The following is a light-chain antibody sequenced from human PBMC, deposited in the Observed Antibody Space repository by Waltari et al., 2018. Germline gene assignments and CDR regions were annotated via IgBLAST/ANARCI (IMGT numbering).Light chain of an antibody. CDR2: QGS. CDR3: MQVLRTLWT. Sequence: DIVVTQSPLSLPVTPGEPASISCRSNQSLLHNNGYNYLDWFLQKPGQPPQLLIYQGSNRASGAHARFRGSGSVTDVKRQFTRVEAGDVGVYYGMQVLRTLWTYGQGSKVAIK. V-gene: IGKV2-28*01. J-gene: IGKJ1*01. CDR1: QSLLHNNGYNY.